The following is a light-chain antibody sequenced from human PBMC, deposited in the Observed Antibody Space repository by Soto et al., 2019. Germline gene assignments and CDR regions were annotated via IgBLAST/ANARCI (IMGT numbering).Light chain of an antibody. J-gene: IGKJ3*01. CDR3: QKYDTAPFT. CDR1: QGIAFY. CDR2: AAS. Sequence: QMTQSPSSLSASVGDTVTITCRASQGIAFYLAWFQQRPGKAPNLLISAASNLQSGVPSRFSGSGSGTDFTLTISSLQPEDVATYYCQKYDTAPFTFGPGTRVDVK. V-gene: IGKV1-27*01.